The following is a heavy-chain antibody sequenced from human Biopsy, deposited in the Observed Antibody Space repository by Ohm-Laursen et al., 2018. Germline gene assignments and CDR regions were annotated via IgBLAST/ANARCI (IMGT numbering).Heavy chain of an antibody. CDR2: IYNTETT. V-gene: IGHV4-39*01. CDR3: ARHPTGFWFDP. CDR1: GGFISSTTYY. Sequence: SDTLSLTCTVSGGFISSTTYYWAWLRQPPGKGLEWIGSIYNTETTFYNPSLKSRVTISVDTSTNQFSLKVSSVTAADTALYFCARHPTGFWFDPWGQGALVTVSS. J-gene: IGHJ5*02.